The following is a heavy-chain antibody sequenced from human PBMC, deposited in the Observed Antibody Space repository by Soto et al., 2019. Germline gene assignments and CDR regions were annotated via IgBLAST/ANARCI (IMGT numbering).Heavy chain of an antibody. CDR2: ISGSGGST. V-gene: IGHV3-23*01. CDR1: GFTFSSYA. J-gene: IGHJ6*02. Sequence: GGSLRLSCAASGFTFSSYAMSWVRQAPGKGLEWVSAISGSGGSTYYAGSVKGRFTISRDNSKNTLYLQMNSLRAEDKAVYYCPKAGGIGAAGQAVYYYYYGMDVWAQGPTVTVS. CDR3: PKAGGIGAAGQAVYYYYYGMDV. D-gene: IGHD6-13*01.